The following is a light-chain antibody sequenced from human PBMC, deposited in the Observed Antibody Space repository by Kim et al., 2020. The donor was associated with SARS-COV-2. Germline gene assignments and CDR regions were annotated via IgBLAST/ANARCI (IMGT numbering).Light chain of an antibody. CDR2: QDS. J-gene: IGLJ2*01. CDR1: KLGDKY. Sequence: SVSPGQTASITCYGDKLGDKYACWYQQKPGQSPVLVIYQDSKRPSGIPERFSGSNSGNTATLTISGTQAMDEADYYCQAWDSSKGVFGGGTQLTVL. V-gene: IGLV3-1*01. CDR3: QAWDSSKGV.